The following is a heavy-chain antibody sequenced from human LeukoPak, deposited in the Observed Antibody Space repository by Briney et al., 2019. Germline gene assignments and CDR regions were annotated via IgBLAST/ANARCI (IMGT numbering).Heavy chain of an antibody. J-gene: IGHJ6*03. CDR2: INPNSGGT. CDR3: AREGHPVPAAPEGTYYYYYYMDV. Sequence: GASVKVSCKASGYTFTGYYMHWVRQAPGQGLEWMGWINPNSGGTNYAQKFQGRVTMTRDTSISTAYMELSRLRSDDTAVYYCAREGHPVPAAPEGTYYYYYYMDVWGKGTTVTVSS. V-gene: IGHV1-2*02. CDR1: GYTFTGYY. D-gene: IGHD2-2*01.